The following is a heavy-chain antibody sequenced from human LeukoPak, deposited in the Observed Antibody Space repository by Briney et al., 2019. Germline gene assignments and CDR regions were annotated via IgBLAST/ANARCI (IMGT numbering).Heavy chain of an antibody. CDR3: ARVSGWYTSLYYFDY. V-gene: IGHV1-69*13. CDR2: IIPIFGTA. D-gene: IGHD6-19*01. J-gene: IGHJ4*02. CDR1: GGTFSSYA. Sequence: SVKVSCKASGGTFSSYAISWVRQAPGQGLEWMGGIIPIFGTANYAQKFQGRVTITADESTSTAYMELSSLRSEDTAVYYCARVSGWYTSLYYFDYWGQGTLVSVSS.